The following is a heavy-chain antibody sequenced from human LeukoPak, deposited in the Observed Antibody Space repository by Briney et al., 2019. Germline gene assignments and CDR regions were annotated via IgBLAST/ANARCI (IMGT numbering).Heavy chain of an antibody. CDR2: IYYSGST. D-gene: IGHD4-11*01. CDR3: ARSQKRLKFDRGQPRSWRDHALFDP. CDR1: GGSISSSSYY. V-gene: IGHV4-39*07. Sequence: PSETLSLTCTVSGGSISSSSYYWGWIRQPPGKGLEWIGSIYYSGSTNYNPSLKSRVTISVDTSKNQFSLKLSSVTAADTAVYYCARSQKRLKFDRGQPRSWRDHALFDPWGQGTLVTVSS. J-gene: IGHJ5*02.